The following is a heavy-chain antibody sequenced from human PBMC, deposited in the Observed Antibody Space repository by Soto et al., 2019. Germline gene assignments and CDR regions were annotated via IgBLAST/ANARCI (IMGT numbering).Heavy chain of an antibody. Sequence: ASVKVSCKASGYTFKSYQIYWVRQAPGQRLECMGWINISNGNTEYSQNFQGRVTMTRDTSASTAYMELSSLRSEDTAVYYCARDKDLTLVTTLDYWGQGTPVTVSS. CDR3: ARDKDLTLVTTLDY. CDR1: GYTFKSYQ. V-gene: IGHV1-3*04. CDR2: INISNGNT. D-gene: IGHD4-17*01. J-gene: IGHJ4*02.